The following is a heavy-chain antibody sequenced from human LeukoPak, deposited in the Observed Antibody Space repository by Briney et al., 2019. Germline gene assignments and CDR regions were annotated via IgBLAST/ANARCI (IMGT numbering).Heavy chain of an antibody. D-gene: IGHD2-2*01. J-gene: IGHJ4*02. V-gene: IGHV3-66*01. Sequence: PGGSLRLSCAASGFTVSSNYMSWVRQAPGKGLEWVSVIYSGGSTYYADSVKGRFTISRDNAKNSLYLQMNSLRAEDTAVYYRARDPPLGSCSTISCPHLDYWGQGTLVTVSS. CDR1: GFTVSSNY. CDR3: ARDPPLGSCSTISCPHLDY. CDR2: IYSGGST.